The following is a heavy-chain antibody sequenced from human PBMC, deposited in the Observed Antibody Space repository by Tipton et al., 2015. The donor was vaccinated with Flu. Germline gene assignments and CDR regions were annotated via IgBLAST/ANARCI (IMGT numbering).Heavy chain of an antibody. V-gene: IGHV4-39*01. J-gene: IGHJ4*02. CDR1: GGSISSSSYY. Sequence: TLSLTCTVSGGSISSSSYYWGWIRQPPGKGLEWIGSIYYSGSTYYNPSLKSRVTISVDTSKNQFSLKLSSVTAADTAVYYCARRVGVSQYSSGWYGSFDCWGQGTLVTVSS. CDR3: ARRVGVSQYSSGWYGSFDC. CDR2: IYYSGST. D-gene: IGHD6-19*01.